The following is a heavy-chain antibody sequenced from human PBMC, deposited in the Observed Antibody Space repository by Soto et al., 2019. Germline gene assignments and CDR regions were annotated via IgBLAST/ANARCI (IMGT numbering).Heavy chain of an antibody. CDR3: TRDGWLVILMVSGDYYGMEL. CDR2: ISSSSSYI. V-gene: IGHV3-21*01. J-gene: IGHJ6*02. Sequence: LSLSYAASGFTFSSYSMNWVRQAPGEGLEWVSSISSSSSYIYYADSVKGRFTISRDNAKNSLYLQMNSLRAEDTAVYYWTRDGWLVILMVSGDYYGMELWGQGTTVTGSS. CDR1: GFTFSSYS. D-gene: IGHD3-16*01.